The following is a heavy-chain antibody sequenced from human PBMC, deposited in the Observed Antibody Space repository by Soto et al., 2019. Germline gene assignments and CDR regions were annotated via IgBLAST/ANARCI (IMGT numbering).Heavy chain of an antibody. J-gene: IGHJ5*02. Sequence: TLSLTCTVACVSIGGRNHCWRWIRQHPGKGLEWIGYIYYSGNTHYNPSLRSRVIMSLITSKNQFSLKASDTAMYYCARLMVVAAPAGWLDPWAREPWSTSPQ. CDR2: IYYSGNT. D-gene: IGHD2-15*01. CDR3: ARLMVVAAPAGWLDP. V-gene: IGHV4-31*03. CDR1: CVSIGGRNHC.